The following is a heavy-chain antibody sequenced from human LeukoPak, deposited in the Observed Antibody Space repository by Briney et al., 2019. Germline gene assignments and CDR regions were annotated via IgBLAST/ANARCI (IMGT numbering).Heavy chain of an antibody. V-gene: IGHV1-2*06. CDR3: ARDGAGSSWANYYYGMDV. CDR1: GYTFTSYG. CDR2: INPNSGGT. Sequence: ATVKVSCKASGYTFTSYGISWVRQAPGQGLEWMGRINPNSGGTNYAQKFQGRVTMTRDTSISTAYMELSRLRSDDTAVYYCARDGAGSSWANYYYGMDVWGQGTTVTVSS. J-gene: IGHJ6*02. D-gene: IGHD6-13*01.